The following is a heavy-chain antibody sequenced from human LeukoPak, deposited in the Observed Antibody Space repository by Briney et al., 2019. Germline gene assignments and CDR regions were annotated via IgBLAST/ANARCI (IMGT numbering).Heavy chain of an antibody. CDR3: ARDRSRRWLQSDAFDI. Sequence: PGGSLRLSCAASGFIFSSYGMSWVRQAPGQGLEWVSAISGSVRSTYYSDSVKGRFTISRDNSKNTLHLQMNSLRAEDTAVYYCARDRSRRWLQSDAFDIWGQGTMVTVSS. J-gene: IGHJ3*02. D-gene: IGHD5-24*01. CDR1: GFIFSSYG. CDR2: ISGSVRST. V-gene: IGHV3-23*01.